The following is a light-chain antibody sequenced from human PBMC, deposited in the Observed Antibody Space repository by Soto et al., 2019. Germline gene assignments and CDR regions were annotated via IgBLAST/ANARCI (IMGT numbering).Light chain of an antibody. CDR2: TAS. V-gene: IGKV1-39*01. J-gene: IGKJ4*01. CDR3: QQSYSTTT. CDR1: QSISRL. Sequence: DIQMTQSPSSLSASVGDRVTITCRASQSISRLLNWYQQKPGKAPKLLIYTASSLQSGVPSRFSGSGSGTDFTLTISSLQPEDFATYYCQQSYSTTTFGGGTKVEIK.